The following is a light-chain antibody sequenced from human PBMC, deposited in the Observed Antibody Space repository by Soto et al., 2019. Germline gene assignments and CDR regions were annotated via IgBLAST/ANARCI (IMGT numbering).Light chain of an antibody. CDR2: QVT. CDR3: SSYTVSSNDG. V-gene: IGLV2-14*01. CDR1: SCDVAIYNS. Sequence: QSALTQPASVSGPPGQSITISCTGTSCDVAIYNSVFLYQQQTDKAPKPMISQVTNRPPAESNRFSAARSGKTASLTTSGLQAEDEIDDYCSSYTVSSNDGFGTGTKVTVL. J-gene: IGLJ1*01.